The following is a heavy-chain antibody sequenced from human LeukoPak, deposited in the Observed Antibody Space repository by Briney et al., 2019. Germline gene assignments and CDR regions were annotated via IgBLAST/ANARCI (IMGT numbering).Heavy chain of an antibody. Sequence: GGSLRLSCAASGFTFSRYSMNWVRQAPGKGLEWVSTISSNSYYIYYADSVKGRFTISRDNAKNSVYLQMNSLTVEDTAVYFCARDSVGIAARPDYYYYYYMDVWGKGTTVTVSS. D-gene: IGHD6-6*01. V-gene: IGHV3-21*01. J-gene: IGHJ6*03. CDR3: ARDSVGIAARPDYYYYYYMDV. CDR2: ISSNSYYI. CDR1: GFTFSRYS.